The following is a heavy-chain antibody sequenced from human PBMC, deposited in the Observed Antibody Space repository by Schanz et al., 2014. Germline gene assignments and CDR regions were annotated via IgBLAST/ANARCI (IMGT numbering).Heavy chain of an antibody. D-gene: IGHD6-13*01. CDR3: ASSGAGYSSSWDFDY. CDR1: GGTFSSYT. Sequence: QVQLVQSGAEVKKPGSSVKVSCKLSGGTFSSYTISWMRQAPGQGLEWMGWISAYNGHTDYAQKLQGRVTITADKSTFTAYMDVSSLRSEDTAVYYCASSGAGYSSSWDFDYWGQGTLXTVSS. CDR2: ISAYNGHT. J-gene: IGHJ4*02. V-gene: IGHV1-69*02.